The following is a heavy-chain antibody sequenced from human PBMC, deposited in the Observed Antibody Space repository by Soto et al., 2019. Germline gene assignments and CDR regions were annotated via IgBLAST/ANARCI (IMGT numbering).Heavy chain of an antibody. CDR2: MHPNSGNT. CDR1: GYTFTSYD. Sequence: QVQLVQSGAEVKKPGASVKVSCKASGYTFTSYDINWVRQATGPGREWMGWMHPNSGNTGFAQKFQGRVTMTRNTSISTDYMELSSPRSEDAALYYCARGPQDILDHWGQGTLVTVSS. V-gene: IGHV1-8*01. D-gene: IGHD2-15*01. CDR3: ARGPQDILDH. J-gene: IGHJ4*02.